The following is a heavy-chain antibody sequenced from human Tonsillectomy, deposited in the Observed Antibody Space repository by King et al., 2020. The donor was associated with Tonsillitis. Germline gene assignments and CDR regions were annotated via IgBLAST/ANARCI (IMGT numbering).Heavy chain of an antibody. CDR3: ARDLEHQLVRDYFDN. V-gene: IGHV4-39*07. CDR1: GGSISSGSHY. CDR2: IYYTGST. D-gene: IGHD6-13*01. Sequence: LQLQESGPGLVKPSETLSLICSVSGGSISSGSHYWVWIRQPPGKELEWIGFIYYTGSTYYNPSLKSRVTMSVDTSSNQFSLKLRSVTVADTAVYYCARDLEHQLVRDYFDNWGQGILVSVSS. J-gene: IGHJ4*02.